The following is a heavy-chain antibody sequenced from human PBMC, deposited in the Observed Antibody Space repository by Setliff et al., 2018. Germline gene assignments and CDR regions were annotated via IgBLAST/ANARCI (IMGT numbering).Heavy chain of an antibody. D-gene: IGHD6-19*01. V-gene: IGHV5-51*01. J-gene: IGHJ6*03. CDR1: GYNFGPYW. Sequence: GESLKIYCKGSGYNFGPYWINWVRQMPGKGLEWMGIINPGDSDTRYSPSFQGQVTISADKSISTAYLQWSSLKASDTAMYYCARQIGSSLSHFYYYMDVWGKATTVTASS. CDR3: ARQIGSSLSHFYYYMDV. CDR2: INPGDSDT.